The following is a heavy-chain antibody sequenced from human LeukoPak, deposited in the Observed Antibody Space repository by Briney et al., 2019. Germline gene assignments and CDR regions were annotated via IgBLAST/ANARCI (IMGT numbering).Heavy chain of an antibody. D-gene: IGHD3-9*01. CDR1: GGSFSGYY. CDR2: INHSGST. V-gene: IGHV4-34*01. Sequence: SETLSLTCAVYGGSFSGYYWSWIRQPPGKGLEWIGEINHSGSTNYNPSLKSRVTISVDTSKDQFSLKLSSVTAADTAVYYCARGLSTVLRYFDWLPYYFDYGGQGTLVTVSS. CDR3: ARGLSTVLRYFDWLPYYFDY. J-gene: IGHJ4*02.